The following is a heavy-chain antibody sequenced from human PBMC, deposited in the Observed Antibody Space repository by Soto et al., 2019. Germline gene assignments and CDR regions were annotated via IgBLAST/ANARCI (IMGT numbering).Heavy chain of an antibody. V-gene: IGHV1-69*12. Sequence: QVQLVQSGAEVKKPGSSVKVSCKASGGTFSSYAISWVRQAPGQGLEWMGGIIPIFGTANYAQKFQGRVTITADESTSTAYMELSSLRSEDTAVYYCARDIVVVVAAPNTWGPNWFDPWGQGTLVTVSS. CDR3: ARDIVVVVAAPNTWGPNWFDP. CDR2: IIPIFGTA. D-gene: IGHD2-15*01. J-gene: IGHJ5*02. CDR1: GGTFSSYA.